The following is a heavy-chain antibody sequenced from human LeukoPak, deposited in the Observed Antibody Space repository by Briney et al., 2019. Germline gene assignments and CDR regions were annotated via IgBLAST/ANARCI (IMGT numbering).Heavy chain of an antibody. CDR2: IYYSGST. CDR3: ARVEYSYGFFDY. V-gene: IGHV4-59*11. Sequence: SETLSLTCTVSGGSISSHYWSWIRQPPGKGLEWIGYIYYSGSTNYNPSLKSRVTISVDTSKNRFSLKLSSVTAADTAVYYCARVEYSYGFFDYWGQGTLVTVSS. J-gene: IGHJ4*02. CDR1: GGSISSHY. D-gene: IGHD5-18*01.